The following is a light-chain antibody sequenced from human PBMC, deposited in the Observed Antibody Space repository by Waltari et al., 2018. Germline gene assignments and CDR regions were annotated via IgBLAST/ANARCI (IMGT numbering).Light chain of an antibody. CDR1: QGISSW. Sequence: DIQMTQSPSSVSTSVGDRVTITCRASQGISSWLAWYQQKPGKSPKLLIYAAYSLPSGVPSRFICSGSGPDFTLTISSLQPEDFAAYYCQQANSFPITFGQGTRLEIK. CDR3: QQANSFPIT. J-gene: IGKJ5*01. V-gene: IGKV1D-12*01. CDR2: AAY.